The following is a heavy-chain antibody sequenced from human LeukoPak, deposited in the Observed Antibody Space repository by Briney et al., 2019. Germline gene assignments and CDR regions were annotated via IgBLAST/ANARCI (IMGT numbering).Heavy chain of an antibody. CDR1: GYTFTGYY. CDR3: ARGCSGGIGDCYYYMDV. Sequence: ASVKVSCKASGYTFTGYYMHWVRQAPGQGLEWMGWINPNSGGTNYAQKFQGRVTMTRDTSISTAYMELSRLRSDDTAVYYCARGCSGGIGDCYYYMDVWGKGTTVTVSS. CDR2: INPNSGGT. V-gene: IGHV1-2*02. D-gene: IGHD2-15*01. J-gene: IGHJ6*03.